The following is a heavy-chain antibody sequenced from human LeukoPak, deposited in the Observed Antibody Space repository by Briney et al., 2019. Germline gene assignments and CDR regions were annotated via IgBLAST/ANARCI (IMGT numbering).Heavy chain of an antibody. D-gene: IGHD3-10*01. V-gene: IGHV4-61*02. J-gene: IGHJ5*02. CDR3: ARLTGTWFDP. CDR1: GGSISSGSYY. Sequence: PSQTLSLTCTVSGGSISSGSYYWSWIRQPAGEGLEWIGRIYTSGSTNYNPSLKSRVTISVDTSKNQFSLKLSSVTAADTAVYYCARLTGTWFDPWGQGTLVTVSS. CDR2: IYTSGST.